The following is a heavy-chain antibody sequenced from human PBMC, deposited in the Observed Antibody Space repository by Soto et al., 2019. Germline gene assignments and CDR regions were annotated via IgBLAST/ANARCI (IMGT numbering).Heavy chain of an antibody. CDR3: ARALTNDRDGYNFYYYYGMDV. CDR1: GFTFSNYA. D-gene: IGHD3-22*01. J-gene: IGHJ6*02. Sequence: PGGSLRLSCAASGFTFSNYAMSWVRQAPGKGLEWVSAISGSGGSTYYADSVKGRFTISRDNSKNTLYLQMSSLRAEDTAVYYCARALTNDRDGYNFYYYYGMDVWGQGTKVTVSS. V-gene: IGHV3-23*01. CDR2: ISGSGGST.